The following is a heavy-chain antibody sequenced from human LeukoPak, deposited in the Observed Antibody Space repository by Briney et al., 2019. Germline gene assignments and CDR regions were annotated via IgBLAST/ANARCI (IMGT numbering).Heavy chain of an antibody. J-gene: IGHJ4*02. V-gene: IGHV3-7*01. Sequence: GGSLRLSCVVSGFTFRDYWMNWVRQAPGKGLEWVANIKEDGSETNYADSVEGRFTISRDNAKKTLYLQMRSLSADDTTVYYCAGELVLDTVGDIFEYWGEGALVTVSS. CDR2: IKEDGSET. D-gene: IGHD5-18*01. CDR1: GFTFRDYW. CDR3: AGELVLDTVGDIFEY.